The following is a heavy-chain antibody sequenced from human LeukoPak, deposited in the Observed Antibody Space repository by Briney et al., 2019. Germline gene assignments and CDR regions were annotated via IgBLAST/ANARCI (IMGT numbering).Heavy chain of an antibody. D-gene: IGHD5-12*01. J-gene: IGHJ3*02. CDR3: ARVGGWLRTIDAFDI. CDR1: GGSISSYY. Sequence: SETLSLICTVSGGSISSYYWSWIRQPAGKGLEWIGRIYTSGSTNYNPSLKSRVTMSVDTSKNQFSLKLSSVTAADTAVYYCARVGGWLRTIDAFDIWGQGTMVTVSS. CDR2: IYTSGST. V-gene: IGHV4-4*07.